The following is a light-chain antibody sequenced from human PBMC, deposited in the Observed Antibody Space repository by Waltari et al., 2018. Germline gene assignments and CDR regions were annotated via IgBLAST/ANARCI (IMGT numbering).Light chain of an antibody. V-gene: IGKV3-20*01. CDR3: QQYGSSIMYT. CDR1: QSLTKRY. J-gene: IGKJ2*01. Sequence: IVLTQSPGTLSLSPGERATLSCRASQSLTKRYLAGYQQKPGQAPRLLIYGASSRAAGIPDRFSGSGSGTDFTLTISRLEPDDFAVYYCQQYGSSIMYTFGQGTKLEIK. CDR2: GAS.